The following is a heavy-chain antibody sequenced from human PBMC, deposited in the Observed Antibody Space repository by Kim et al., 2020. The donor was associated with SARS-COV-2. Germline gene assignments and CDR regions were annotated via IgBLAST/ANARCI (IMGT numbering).Heavy chain of an antibody. CDR1: GFTFSSYA. CDR3: ARDRGSRRYSSSCLDV. J-gene: IGHJ6*02. V-gene: IGHV3-30*04. CDR2: ISYDGSNK. Sequence: GGSLRLSCAASGFTFSSYAMHWVRQAPGKGLEWVAVISYDGSNKYYADSVKGRFTISRDNSKNTLYLQMNSLRAEDTAVYYCARDRGSRRYSSSCLDVWGQGTTVTVSS. D-gene: IGHD6-13*01.